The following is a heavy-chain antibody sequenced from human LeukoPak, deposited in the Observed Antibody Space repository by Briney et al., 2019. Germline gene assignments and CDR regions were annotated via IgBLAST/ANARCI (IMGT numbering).Heavy chain of an antibody. CDR2: INNDGSST. V-gene: IGHV3-74*01. CDR3: VSSYCSGGSCYSASGY. Sequence: GGSLRLSCAASGFTFSSYWMHWVRQAPGKGLVWVSRINNDGSSTSYADSVKGRFTISSDNAKNTLYLQMNSLRAEDTAVYYCVSSYCSGGSCYSASGYWGQGTLVAVSS. D-gene: IGHD2-15*01. J-gene: IGHJ4*02. CDR1: GFTFSSYW.